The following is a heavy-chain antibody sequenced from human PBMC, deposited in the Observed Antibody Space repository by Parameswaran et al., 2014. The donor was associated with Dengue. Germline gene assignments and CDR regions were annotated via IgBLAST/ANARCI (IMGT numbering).Heavy chain of an antibody. CDR3: TSTSWYY. CDR1: GFTFSNYS. V-gene: IGHV3-21*01. CDR2: ISNSGTNT. J-gene: IGHJ4*01. D-gene: IGHD2-2*01. Sequence: LKISCVGSGFTFSNYSMNWVRQGPGKGLEWVSSISNSGTNTFYADSVKGRFTVSRDSAKNSLYLQMNSLRPEDTGVYYCTSTSWYYWGQGALVTVSS.